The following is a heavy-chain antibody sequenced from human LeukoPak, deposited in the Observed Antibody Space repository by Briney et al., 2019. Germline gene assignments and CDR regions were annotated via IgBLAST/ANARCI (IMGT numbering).Heavy chain of an antibody. V-gene: IGHV3-7*01. CDR2: IKGDGSEQ. D-gene: IGHD6-13*01. Sequence: GGSLRLSCAASGFTLSSHWMTWVRQAPGKGLECVANIKGDGSEQYYVDSVRGRFTISRDNAQNSLYVQMSSLRAEDTAVYYCVRIAASGRGFDHWGQGTLVTVSS. J-gene: IGHJ4*02. CDR1: GFTLSSHW. CDR3: VRIAASGRGFDH.